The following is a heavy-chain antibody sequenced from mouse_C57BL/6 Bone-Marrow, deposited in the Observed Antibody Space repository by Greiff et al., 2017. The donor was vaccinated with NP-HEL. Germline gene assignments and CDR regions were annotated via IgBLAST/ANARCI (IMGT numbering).Heavy chain of an antibody. CDR3: ARRGLFWFAY. CDR2: ISSGGSYT. Sequence: EVQGVESGGDLVKPGGSLKLSCAASGFTFSSYGMSWVRQTPDKRLEWVATISSGGSYTYYPDSVKGRFTISRDNAKNTLYLQMSSLKSEDTAMYYCARRGLFWFAYWGQGTLVTVSA. CDR1: GFTFSSYG. J-gene: IGHJ3*01. V-gene: IGHV5-6*01.